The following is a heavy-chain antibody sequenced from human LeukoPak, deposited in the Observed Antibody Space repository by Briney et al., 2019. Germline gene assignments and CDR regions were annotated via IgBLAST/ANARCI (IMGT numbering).Heavy chain of an antibody. D-gene: IGHD2-15*01. J-gene: IGHJ4*02. Sequence: GGSLRLSCAASGFTVSSNYMSWARQAPGKGLEWVSVIYSGGSTYYADSVKGRFTISRHNSKNTLYLQMNSLRAEDTAVYYCARVGLVVAATFFDYWGQGTLVTVSS. CDR1: GFTVSSNY. CDR3: ARVGLVVAATFFDY. CDR2: IYSGGST. V-gene: IGHV3-53*04.